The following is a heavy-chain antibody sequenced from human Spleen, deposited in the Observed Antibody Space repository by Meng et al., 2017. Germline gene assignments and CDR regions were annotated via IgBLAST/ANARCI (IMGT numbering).Heavy chain of an antibody. Sequence: QVQLVQSGGGLVKPGGSLSLPCAASGFTFSNSYMSWVRQTPGKGLEWVSYISGSGSDIEYADSVRGRFTISRDNAKNSLYLQMNSLRAEDTAVYYCARHSGRAGGDPWGQGTLVTVSS. J-gene: IGHJ5*02. CDR3: ARHSGRAGGDP. V-gene: IGHV3-11*01. CDR1: GFTFSNSY. D-gene: IGHD6-25*01. CDR2: ISGSGSDI.